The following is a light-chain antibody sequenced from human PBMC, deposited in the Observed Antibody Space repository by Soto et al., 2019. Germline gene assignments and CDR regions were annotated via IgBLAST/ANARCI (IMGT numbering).Light chain of an antibody. CDR1: QSISSY. CDR3: QQYDNLIT. J-gene: IGKJ5*01. CDR2: DAS. Sequence: IQMTQSPSSLSASVGDRDTITCRASQSISSYLNWYQQKPGKAPKLLIYDASSLESGVPSRFSGSGSGTDFTFTISSLQPEDIATYYCQQYDNLITFGQGTRLEIK. V-gene: IGKV1-33*01.